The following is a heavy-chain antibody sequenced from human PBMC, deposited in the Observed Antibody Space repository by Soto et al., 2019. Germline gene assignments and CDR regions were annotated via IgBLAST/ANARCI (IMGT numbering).Heavy chain of an antibody. CDR1: GFTFSSYA. J-gene: IGHJ5*02. Sequence: PGGSLRLSCAASGFTFSSYAMSWVRQAPGKGLEWVSAISGSGGSTYYADSVKGRFTISRDNSKNMLYLQMNSLRAEDTAVYYCAKDSGSYPVGWFDPWGQGTLVTVSS. CDR3: AKDSGSYPVGWFDP. D-gene: IGHD1-26*01. V-gene: IGHV3-23*01. CDR2: ISGSGGST.